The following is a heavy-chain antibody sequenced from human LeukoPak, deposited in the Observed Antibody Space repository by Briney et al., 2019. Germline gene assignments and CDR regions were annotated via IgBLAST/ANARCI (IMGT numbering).Heavy chain of an antibody. V-gene: IGHV4-59*08. CDR1: GGSISSYY. Sequence: SETLSLTCTVSGGSISSYYWSWIRQPPGKGLEWIGYIYYSGSTNYNPSLKSRVTISVDTSKNQFSLKLSSVTAADTAVYYCARRARGYSPWGSNWFDPWGQGTLVTVSS. CDR3: ARRARGYSPWGSNWFDP. CDR2: IYYSGST. D-gene: IGHD5-18*01. J-gene: IGHJ5*02.